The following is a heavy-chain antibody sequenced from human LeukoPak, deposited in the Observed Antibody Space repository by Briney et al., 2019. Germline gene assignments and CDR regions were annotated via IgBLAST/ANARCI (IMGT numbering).Heavy chain of an antibody. V-gene: IGHV3-11*04. Sequence: GGSLRLSCAASGFTFSDYYMSWIRQAPGKGLEWVSYISSSGSTIYYADSAKGRFTISRDNAKNSLYLQMSSLRAEDTAVYYCARFIITMVRGVYNWFDPWGQGTLVTVSS. J-gene: IGHJ5*02. CDR3: ARFIITMVRGVYNWFDP. CDR2: ISSSGSTI. CDR1: GFTFSDYY. D-gene: IGHD3-10*01.